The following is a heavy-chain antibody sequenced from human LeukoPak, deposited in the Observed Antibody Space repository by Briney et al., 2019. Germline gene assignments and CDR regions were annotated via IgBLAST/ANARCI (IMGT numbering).Heavy chain of an antibody. CDR3: AKGLIYMIEVRSFDY. Sequence: GGSLRLSCAASGFTFTSYAMSWVRQAPGKGLEWVSSISGSGGNTYYADSVKGRFTISRDNSKNTLYLQMNSLRAEDTAVYYCAKGLIYMIEVRSFDYWGQGTLVTVSS. J-gene: IGHJ4*02. CDR1: GFTFTSYA. CDR2: ISGSGGNT. V-gene: IGHV3-23*01. D-gene: IGHD3-16*01.